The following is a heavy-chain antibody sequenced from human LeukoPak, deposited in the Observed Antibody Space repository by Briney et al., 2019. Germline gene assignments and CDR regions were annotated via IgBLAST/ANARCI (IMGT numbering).Heavy chain of an antibody. V-gene: IGHV3-23*01. D-gene: IGHD3-10*01. Sequence: GGSLRLSCAASGFTFSSYAMSWVRQAPVKGLEWVSAISGSGGSTYYADSVKGRFTISRDNSKNTLYLQMNSLRAEDTAVYYCAKCPEGSGSYYWVYFDYWGQGTLVTVSS. J-gene: IGHJ4*02. CDR3: AKCPEGSGSYYWVYFDY. CDR1: GFTFSSYA. CDR2: ISGSGGST.